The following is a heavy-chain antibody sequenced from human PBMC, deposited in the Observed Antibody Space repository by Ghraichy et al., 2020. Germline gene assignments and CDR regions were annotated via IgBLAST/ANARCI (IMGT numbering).Heavy chain of an antibody. CDR3: ARAMVRGVPVYYYYGMDV. J-gene: IGHJ6*02. Sequence: SETLSLTCAVYGGSFSGYYWSWIRQPPGKGLEWIGEINHSGSTNYNPSLKSRVTISVDTSKNQFSLKLSSVTAADTAVYYCARAMVRGVPVYYYYGMDVWGQGTTVTVSS. D-gene: IGHD3-10*01. V-gene: IGHV4-34*01. CDR1: GGSFSGYY. CDR2: INHSGST.